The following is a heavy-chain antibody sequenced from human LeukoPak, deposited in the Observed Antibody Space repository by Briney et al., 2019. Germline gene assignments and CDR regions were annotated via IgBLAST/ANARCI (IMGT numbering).Heavy chain of an antibody. J-gene: IGHJ4*02. CDR1: GYTFTSYG. CDR3: ARGSPPRRNYDSRGYYSYYFDY. D-gene: IGHD3-22*01. V-gene: IGHV1-18*01. Sequence: ASVKVSCKASGYTFTSYGISWVRQAPGQGLEWRGWISAYNGNTHYAQKLQGRVTMTTDTSTSTVYMELRSLRSDDTAVYYCARGSPPRRNYDSRGYYSYYFDYWGQGTLVTVSS. CDR2: ISAYNGNT.